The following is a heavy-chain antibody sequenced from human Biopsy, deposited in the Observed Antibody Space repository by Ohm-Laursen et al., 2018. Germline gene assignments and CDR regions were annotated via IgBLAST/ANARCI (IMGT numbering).Heavy chain of an antibody. V-gene: IGHV4-59*02. D-gene: IGHD4-11*01. CDR2: IYYSVMT. CDR3: ARDSGILNYGNFKYYHYYGMDV. J-gene: IGHJ6*02. Sequence: VTLSLTCTVSGDSVTKYYWGWIRQPPGKGLEWIGHIYYSVMTNYNPSLQNRVSISVDTSRNQVSLTLSSVTAADTAVYYCARDSGILNYGNFKYYHYYGMDVWGQGTKVIVSS. CDR1: GDSVTKYY.